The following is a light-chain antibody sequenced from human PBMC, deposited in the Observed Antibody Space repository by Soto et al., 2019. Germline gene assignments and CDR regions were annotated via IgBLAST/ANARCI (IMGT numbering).Light chain of an antibody. J-gene: IGLJ2*01. CDR1: SSNIGNNY. V-gene: IGLV1-51*01. CDR3: ATWDGSLPAEV. CDR2: DNN. Sequence: QSVLPQPPSASGTPGQKVTISCSGSSSNIGNNYVSWYQQLPGTAPKLLIYDNNKRPSGIPDRFSGSKSGTSGTLDITGLQTGDEADYYCATWDGSLPAEVFGGGTKLTVL.